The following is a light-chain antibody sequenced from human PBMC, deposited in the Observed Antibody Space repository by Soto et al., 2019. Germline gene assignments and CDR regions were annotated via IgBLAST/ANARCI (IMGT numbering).Light chain of an antibody. V-gene: IGLV2-14*03. CDR2: RVI. J-gene: IGLJ3*02. CDR1: SSDIGRYDY. Sequence: QSALTQPASVSVSPGQSITISCTGTSSDIGRYDYVSWYQQFPGKAPKLMIYRVINRPSGVSDRFSGSKSGNSASLSISGLQPEDEAIYFCGSYTSATTWVFGGGTKLTVL. CDR3: GSYTSATTWV.